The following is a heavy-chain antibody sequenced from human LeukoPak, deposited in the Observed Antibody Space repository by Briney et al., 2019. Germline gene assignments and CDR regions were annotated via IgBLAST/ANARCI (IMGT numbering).Heavy chain of an antibody. D-gene: IGHD3-22*01. J-gene: IGHJ6*03. CDR1: GFTFSSYA. CDR3: AKEDGVTMIVVARGMDV. V-gene: IGHV3-23*01. CDR2: ISGRGGTT. Sequence: GGSLRLSCAASGFTFSSYAMSWVCQAPGKGLEWVSAISGRGGTTNYADSVKGRFTISRDNSKNTLYLQMNSLRAEDTAIYYCAKEDGVTMIVVARGMDVWGKGTTVTVSS.